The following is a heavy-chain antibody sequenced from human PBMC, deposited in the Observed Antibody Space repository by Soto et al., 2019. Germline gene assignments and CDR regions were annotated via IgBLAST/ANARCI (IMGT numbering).Heavy chain of an antibody. CDR1: GYTFTSYG. CDR3: ARGQDGGIEMATTLDFDY. Sequence: ASVKVSCKASGYTFTSYGISWVRQAPGQGLEWMGWISAYNGNTNYAQKLQGRVTMTTDTSTSTAYMELRSLRSDDTAVYYCARGQDGGIEMATTLDFDYWGQGTLVTVSS. V-gene: IGHV1-18*01. CDR2: ISAYNGNT. D-gene: IGHD6-13*01. J-gene: IGHJ4*02.